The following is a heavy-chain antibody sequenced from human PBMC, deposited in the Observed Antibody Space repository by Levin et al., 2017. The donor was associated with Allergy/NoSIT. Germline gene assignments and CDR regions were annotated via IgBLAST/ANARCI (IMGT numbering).Heavy chain of an antibody. CDR2: IYYSGST. D-gene: IGHD3-10*01. Sequence: SQTLSLTCTVSGGSISSSYWSWIRQPPGKGLEWIGYIYYSGSTNYNPSLKSRVTISVDTSNNQFSLKLRSVTAAETAVYYCARAFATDMRTSVDAMVRGVHIDYWGQGTLVTVSS. CDR1: GGSISSSY. J-gene: IGHJ4*02. CDR3: ARAFATDMRTSVDAMVRGVHIDY. V-gene: IGHV4-59*01.